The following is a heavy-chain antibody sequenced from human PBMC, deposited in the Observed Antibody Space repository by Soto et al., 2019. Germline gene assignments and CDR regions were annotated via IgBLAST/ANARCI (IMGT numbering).Heavy chain of an antibody. Sequence: GGSLRLSCAASGFTFSSYAMSWVRQAPGKGLEWVSAISGSGGSTYYADSVKGRFTISRDNSTNRMYLQMNSLRAEDTAVYYCAKDLGPMTTVTPWEANAFDIWGQGTMVTVSS. V-gene: IGHV3-23*01. CDR1: GFTFSSYA. D-gene: IGHD4-17*01. CDR2: ISGSGGST. CDR3: AKDLGPMTTVTPWEANAFDI. J-gene: IGHJ3*02.